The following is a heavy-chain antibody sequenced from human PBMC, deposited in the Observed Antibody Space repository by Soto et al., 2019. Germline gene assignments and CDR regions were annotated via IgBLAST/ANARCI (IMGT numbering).Heavy chain of an antibody. V-gene: IGHV3-30-3*01. Sequence: QVQLVESGGGVVQPGRSLRLSCAASGFTFSSYAMHWVRQAPGKGLEWVAVISYDGSNKYYADSVKGRFTISRDNSKNTLYLQMNSLRAEDTAVYYCARGPGYSSGWQRTPLSYYYYGMDVWGHGTTVTVSS. CDR1: GFTFSSYA. J-gene: IGHJ6*02. D-gene: IGHD6-19*01. CDR2: ISYDGSNK. CDR3: ARGPGYSSGWQRTPLSYYYYGMDV.